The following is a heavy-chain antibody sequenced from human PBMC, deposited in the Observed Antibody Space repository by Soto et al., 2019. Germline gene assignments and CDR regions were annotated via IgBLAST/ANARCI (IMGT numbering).Heavy chain of an antibody. Sequence: QVQLVESGGGVVQPGRSLRLSCAASGFTFSSYGMHWVRQAPGKGLEWVAVIWYDGSNKYYADSVKGRFTISRDNSKNTLYLQMNSLRAEHTAVSYCARGLVVAATVGFDYWGQGTLVTVSS. D-gene: IGHD2-15*01. CDR3: ARGLVVAATVGFDY. V-gene: IGHV3-33*01. J-gene: IGHJ4*02. CDR2: IWYDGSNK. CDR1: GFTFSSYG.